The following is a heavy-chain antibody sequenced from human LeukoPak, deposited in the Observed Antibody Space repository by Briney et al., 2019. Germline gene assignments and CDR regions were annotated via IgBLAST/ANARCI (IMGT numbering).Heavy chain of an antibody. CDR2: IYIGGGT. V-gene: IGHV3-66*01. CDR3: ARDSSGPLY. CDR1: GFTVSNNC. Sequence: PGGSLRLSCAASGFTVSNNCMSWVRQAPGKGLEWVSVIYIGGGTYYADSVKGRFTISRDNSKNTLYLQMNSLRAEDTAVYYCARDSSGPLYWGQGTLVTVSS. D-gene: IGHD6-19*01. J-gene: IGHJ4*02.